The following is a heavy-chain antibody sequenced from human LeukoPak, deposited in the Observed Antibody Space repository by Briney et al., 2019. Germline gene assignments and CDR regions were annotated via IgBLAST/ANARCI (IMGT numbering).Heavy chain of an antibody. D-gene: IGHD6-6*01. Sequence: PSETLSLTCTVSGGSISSSSYYWGWIRQPPGKGLEWIGSIYYSGSTNYNPSLKSRVTISVDTSKNQFSLKLSSVTAADTAVYYCARKRFIAARPGAFDIWGQGTMVTVSS. V-gene: IGHV4-39*07. CDR1: GGSISSSSYY. CDR3: ARKRFIAARPGAFDI. J-gene: IGHJ3*02. CDR2: IYYSGST.